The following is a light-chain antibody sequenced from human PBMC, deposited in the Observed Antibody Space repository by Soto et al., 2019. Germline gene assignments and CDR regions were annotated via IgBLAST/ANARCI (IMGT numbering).Light chain of an antibody. V-gene: IGKV2-28*01. Sequence: DILVTLSPLPRPVTPGEPSSISCSSRQSLLHSNGFYYLEWYLQKPGQSPQLLFYLTSGRAGGVPHRFSGSGSGTDFTLYIRRVEAEDVGVYYCTQALGTPLTFGQGTRLEIK. J-gene: IGKJ5*01. CDR1: QSLLHSNGFYY. CDR3: TQALGTPLT. CDR2: LTS.